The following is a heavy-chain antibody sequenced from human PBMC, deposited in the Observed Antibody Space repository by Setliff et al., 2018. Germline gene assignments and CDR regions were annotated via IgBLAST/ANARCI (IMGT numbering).Heavy chain of an antibody. J-gene: IGHJ4*02. Sequence: LRLSCTASALSSTDTWVNWVRQAPGKGLEWIGLIKSKIYGETTEYAAPAKGRFTISRDDSKNTVYLQMNSLRTEDTARYYCVNHNPARRALDGTPLDKWGQGVLVTVS. D-gene: IGHD1-1*01. CDR3: VNHNPARRALDGTPLDK. CDR1: ALSSTDTW. CDR2: IKSKIYGETT. V-gene: IGHV3-15*01.